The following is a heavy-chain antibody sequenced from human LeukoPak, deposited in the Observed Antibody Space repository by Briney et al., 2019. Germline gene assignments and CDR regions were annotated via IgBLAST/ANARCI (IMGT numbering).Heavy chain of an antibody. J-gene: IGHJ5*02. D-gene: IGHD3-10*01. CDR1: GFTFSSYA. CDR3: AKVKGLLWFGELSWFDP. CDR2: ISGSGGST. Sequence: PGGSLRLSCAASGFTFSSYAMSWVRQPPGKGLEWVSAISGSGGSTYYADSVKGRFTISRDNSKNTLYLQMTSLRAEDTAVYYCAKVKGLLWFGELSWFDPWGQGTLVTVSS. V-gene: IGHV3-23*01.